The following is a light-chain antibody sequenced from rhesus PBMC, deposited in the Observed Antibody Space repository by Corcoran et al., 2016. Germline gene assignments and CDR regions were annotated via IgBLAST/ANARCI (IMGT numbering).Light chain of an antibody. V-gene: IGKV1-28*02. CDR1: QGISSY. Sequence: DIQMTQSPSSLSASVGDTVTITCRASQGISSYLNWFQQKPGKAPKVLIYAASSLESGVPSRFSGSGSGTEFTLTISSLQPEDFASYYCLQHNSYPRTFGGGTKVEIK. CDR3: LQHNSYPRT. J-gene: IGKJ4*01. CDR2: AAS.